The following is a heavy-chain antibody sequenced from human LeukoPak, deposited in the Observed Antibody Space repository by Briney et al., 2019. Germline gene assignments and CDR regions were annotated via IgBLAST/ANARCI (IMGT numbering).Heavy chain of an antibody. J-gene: IGHJ3*02. CDR2: IGTAGDT. V-gene: IGHV3-13*01. D-gene: IGHD4-17*01. CDR3: ARANGDYEDAFDI. CDR1: GFTFSSYD. Sequence: GGSLRLSCAASGFTFSSYDMHWVRQATGKGLEWVSGIGTAGDTYYPGSVKGRFTISRENAKNSLFLHMNSMRAGDTAVYYCARANGDYEDAFDIWGQGTMVTVSS.